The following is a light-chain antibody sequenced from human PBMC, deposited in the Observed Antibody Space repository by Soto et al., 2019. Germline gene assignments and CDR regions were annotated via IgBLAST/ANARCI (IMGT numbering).Light chain of an antibody. CDR3: KQRYTKQLT. CDR1: QDMNRY. Sequence: DIQMTQSPSALSASVGDRVTITCRTSQDMNRYLNWYQHKPGRATNLLIYGAYILQSGVPSRFSGTGSGTHFTLTISSLQPEDFTTYYCKQRYTKQLTLGGGNKVDIK. J-gene: IGKJ4*01. CDR2: GAY. V-gene: IGKV1-39*01.